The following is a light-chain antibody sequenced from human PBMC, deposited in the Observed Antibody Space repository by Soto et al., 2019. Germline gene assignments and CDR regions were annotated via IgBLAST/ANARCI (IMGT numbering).Light chain of an antibody. V-gene: IGKV3-20*01. J-gene: IGKJ3*01. CDR3: QQYGSSPLFT. CDR2: GAS. CDR1: QSVSSNY. Sequence: EIVLTQSPGTLSLSPGERATLSCRASQSVSSNYLAWYQQKPGQAPRLLIYGASSRATGIPDRFSGSGSGTDFTLSISRLEPEDFAVYYCQQYGSSPLFTFGPGTKEEIK.